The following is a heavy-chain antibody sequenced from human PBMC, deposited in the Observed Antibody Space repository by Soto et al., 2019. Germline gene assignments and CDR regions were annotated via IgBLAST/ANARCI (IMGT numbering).Heavy chain of an antibody. V-gene: IGHV3-9*01. D-gene: IGHD3-10*01. Sequence: GGSLRLSCAASGFTFDDYAMHWVRQAPGKGLEWVSGISWNSGSIGYADSVKGRFTISRDNAKNSLYLQMNSLRAEDTALYYCAKGYGSESYLLDAFDIWGQGTMVTVSS. CDR1: GFTFDDYA. CDR3: AKGYGSESYLLDAFDI. J-gene: IGHJ3*02. CDR2: ISWNSGSI.